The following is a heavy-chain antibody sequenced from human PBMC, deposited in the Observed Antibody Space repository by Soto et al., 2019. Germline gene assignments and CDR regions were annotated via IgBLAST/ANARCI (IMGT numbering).Heavy chain of an antibody. D-gene: IGHD6-19*01. CDR2: IISIFGTA. Sequence: QVQLVQSGAEVKKPGSSVKVSCKASGGNFSSYAISWVRQAPGQGLEWMGGIISIFGTAKYAQKFQCRVTITADESTRIAYMERRSLRSEVTAVYYCASRLGGSGWYKGKAFDIWGQGTMVTVSS. J-gene: IGHJ3*02. V-gene: IGHV1-69*01. CDR3: ASRLGGSGWYKGKAFDI. CDR1: GGNFSSYA.